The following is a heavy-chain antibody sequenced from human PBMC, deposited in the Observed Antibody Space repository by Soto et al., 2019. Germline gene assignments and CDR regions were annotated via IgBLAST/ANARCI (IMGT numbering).Heavy chain of an antibody. Sequence: GASLTISCKGSGYCFTSYRIGCVSQMPGKGLEWMVIIYPGDSDPTYSPSFQGQVTMSADKSVSAAYLQWSSLKASDTAMYYWARGVRGNLVYFDDWGQGTLVTVSS. CDR3: ARGVRGNLVYFDD. D-gene: IGHD2-15*01. CDR2: IYPGDSDP. J-gene: IGHJ4*02. CDR1: GYCFTSYR. V-gene: IGHV5-51*01.